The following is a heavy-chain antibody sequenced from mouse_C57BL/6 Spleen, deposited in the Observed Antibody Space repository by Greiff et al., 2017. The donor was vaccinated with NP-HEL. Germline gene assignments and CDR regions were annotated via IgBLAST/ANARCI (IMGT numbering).Heavy chain of an antibody. CDR2: IRNKANGYTT. Sequence: EVMLVESGGGLVQPGGSLSLSCAASGFTFTDYYMSWVRQPPGQALEWLCFIRNKANGYTTESSASVQGRFTISRDNSQSILYRQMNALRAEDSATYYCARGLPLMDYWGQGTSVTVSS. J-gene: IGHJ4*01. D-gene: IGHD2-4*01. CDR1: GFTFTDYY. V-gene: IGHV7-3*01. CDR3: ARGLPLMDY.